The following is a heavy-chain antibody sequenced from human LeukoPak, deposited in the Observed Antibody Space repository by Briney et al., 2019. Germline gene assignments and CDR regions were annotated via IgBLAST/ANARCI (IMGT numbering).Heavy chain of an antibody. D-gene: IGHD1-26*01. CDR3: ARSIVGATVGYFDY. J-gene: IGHJ4*02. Sequence: PGRSLRLSCAASGLTFSSYGMHWVRQAPGKGLEWVAVIWYDGSNKYYADSVKGRFTISRDNSKNTLYLQMNSLRAEDTAVYYCARSIVGATVGYFDYWGQGTLVTVSS. CDR2: IWYDGSNK. V-gene: IGHV3-33*01. CDR1: GLTFSSYG.